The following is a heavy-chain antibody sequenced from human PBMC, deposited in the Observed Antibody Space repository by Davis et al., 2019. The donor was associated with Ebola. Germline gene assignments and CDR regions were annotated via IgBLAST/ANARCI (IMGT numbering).Heavy chain of an antibody. CDR1: GYTFTGYY. D-gene: IGHD2-21*02. V-gene: IGHV1-2*06. CDR3: ARPITGAYCGGDCHTDAFDI. J-gene: IGHJ3*02. CDR2: INPNSGGT. Sequence: AASVKVSCKASGYTFTGYYMHWVRQAPGQGLEWMGRINPNSGGTNYAQKFQGRVTMTRDTSISTAYMELSRLRSDDTAVYYCARPITGAYCGGDCHTDAFDIWGQGTMVTVSS.